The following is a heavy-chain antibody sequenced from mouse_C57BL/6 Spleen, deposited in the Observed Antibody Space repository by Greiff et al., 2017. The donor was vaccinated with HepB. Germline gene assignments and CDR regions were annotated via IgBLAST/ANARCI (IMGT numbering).Heavy chain of an antibody. Sequence: EVKLVESEGGLVQPGSSMKLSCTASGFTFSDYYMAWVRQVPEKGLEWVANINYDGSSTYYLDSLKSRFIISRDNAKNILYLQMSSLKSEDTATYYCARDPLSYWYFDVWGTGTTVTVSS. CDR3: ARDPLSYWYFDV. CDR2: INYDGSST. V-gene: IGHV5-16*01. D-gene: IGHD1-1*02. J-gene: IGHJ1*03. CDR1: GFTFSDYY.